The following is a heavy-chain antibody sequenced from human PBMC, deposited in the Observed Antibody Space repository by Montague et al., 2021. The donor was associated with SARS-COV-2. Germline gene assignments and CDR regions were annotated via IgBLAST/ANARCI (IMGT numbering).Heavy chain of an antibody. D-gene: IGHD3-22*01. V-gene: IGHV2-70*11. CDR2: IDWDDDK. Sequence: PALGKPTQTLTLTCTFSGFSLSTSGMCVSWIRQPPGKALEWLARIDWDDDKYYSTSPKTRLTISKDTSKNQVALTMTNMDPVDTATYYCARTPYYYDSSGYYYGAFDIWGQGTMVTVSS. J-gene: IGHJ3*02. CDR1: GFSLSTSGMC. CDR3: ARTPYYYDSSGYYYGAFDI.